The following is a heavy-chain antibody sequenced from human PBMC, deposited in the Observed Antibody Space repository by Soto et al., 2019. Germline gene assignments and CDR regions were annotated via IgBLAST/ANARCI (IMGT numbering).Heavy chain of an antibody. V-gene: IGHV4-59*01. D-gene: IGHD2-2*01. J-gene: IGHJ4*02. Sequence: PSETLSLTCTVSGGSISSYYWSWIRQPPGKGLEWIGYIYYSGSTNYNPSLKSRVTISVDTSKNQFSLKLSSVTAADTAVYYCARDGEDCSSTSCGLDYWGQGTLVTVSS. CDR1: GGSISSYY. CDR2: IYYSGST. CDR3: ARDGEDCSSTSCGLDY.